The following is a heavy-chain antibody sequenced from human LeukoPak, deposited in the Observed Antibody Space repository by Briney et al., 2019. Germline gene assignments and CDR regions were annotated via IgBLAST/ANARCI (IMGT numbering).Heavy chain of an antibody. J-gene: IGHJ4*02. Sequence: QPGGSLRLSCAASGFTFSSYAMSWVRQAPGKGLEWVSAISGSGGSTYYADSVKGRFTISRDNSKNTLYLQMNSLRAEDTAVYYCAKVGGVQELSYYGSGSRHFDYWGQGTLVTVSS. CDR2: ISGSGGST. CDR3: AKVGGVQELSYYGSGSRHFDY. D-gene: IGHD3-10*01. CDR1: GFTFSSYA. V-gene: IGHV3-23*01.